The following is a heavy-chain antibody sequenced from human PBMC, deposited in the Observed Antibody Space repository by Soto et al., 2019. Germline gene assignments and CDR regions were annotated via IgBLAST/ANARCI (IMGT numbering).Heavy chain of an antibody. CDR3: AKDLRRSSSQSDF. J-gene: IGHJ4*02. Sequence: EVQLLESGGGLVQPGGSLRLSCAASGFTFSSYAMRWVRQAPGKGLEWVSAIGGSGGSTYYADSVKSRFTISRDNSKNTLYLQMNSLRAEDTAVYYCAKDLRRSSSQSDFWGQGTLVTVSS. CDR1: GFTFSSYA. V-gene: IGHV3-23*01. D-gene: IGHD6-13*01. CDR2: IGGSGGST.